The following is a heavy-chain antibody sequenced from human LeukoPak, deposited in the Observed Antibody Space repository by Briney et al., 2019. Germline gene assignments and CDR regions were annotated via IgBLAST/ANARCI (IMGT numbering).Heavy chain of an antibody. CDR3: ARDLGHYYGSGSYFDY. J-gene: IGHJ4*02. D-gene: IGHD3-10*01. Sequence: SVKVSCKASGYTFTSYYMHLVRQAPGQGLEWMGIINPSGGSTSYAQKFQGRVTMTRDTYTSTVYMELSSLRSEDTAVYYCARDLGHYYGSGSYFDYWGQGTLVTVSS. V-gene: IGHV1-46*01. CDR2: INPSGGST. CDR1: GYTFTSYY.